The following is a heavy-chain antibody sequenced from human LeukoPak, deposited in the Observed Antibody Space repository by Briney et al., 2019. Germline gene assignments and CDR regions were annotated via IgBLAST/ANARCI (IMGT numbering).Heavy chain of an antibody. J-gene: IGHJ2*01. V-gene: IGHV4-38-2*01. CDR2: IYHSGST. CDR3: ARRFLGYCSSTSCYTGYWYFDL. D-gene: IGHD2-2*02. CDR1: GYSISSGYY. Sequence: SETLSLTCAVSGYSISSGYYWGWIRPPPGKGLEWIGSIYHSGSTYYNPSLKSRVTISVDTSKNQFSLKLSSVTAADTAVYYCARRFLGYCSSTSCYTGYWYFDLWGRGTLVTVSS.